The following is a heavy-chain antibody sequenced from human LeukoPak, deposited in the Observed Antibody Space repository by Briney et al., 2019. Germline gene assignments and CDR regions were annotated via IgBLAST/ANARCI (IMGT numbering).Heavy chain of an antibody. V-gene: IGHV4-34*01. CDR1: GGSFSGYY. D-gene: IGHD3-22*01. Sequence: SETLSLTCAVYGGSFSGYYWSWIRQPPGKGLEWIGSIYYSGSTYYNPSLKSRVTISVDTSKNQFSLKLSSVTAADTAVYYCARDFTYYYDSSGYYSIAFDYWGQGTLVTVSS. J-gene: IGHJ4*02. CDR2: IYYSGST. CDR3: ARDFTYYYDSSGYYSIAFDY.